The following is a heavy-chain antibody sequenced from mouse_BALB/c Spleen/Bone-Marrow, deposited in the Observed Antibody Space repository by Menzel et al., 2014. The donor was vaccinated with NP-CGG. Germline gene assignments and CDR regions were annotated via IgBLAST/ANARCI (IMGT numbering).Heavy chain of an antibody. CDR3: ARWGFDY. Sequence: QVHVKQSGAELVKPGASVKLSCKASGYTFXSYWMHWVKQRPGQGLEWIGEINPSNGRTNYNEKFKSKATLTVDKSSSTAYMQPSSLTSEDSAIYYCARWGFDYWGQGTTLTVSS. V-gene: IGHV1S81*02. J-gene: IGHJ2*01. CDR1: GYTFXSYW. CDR2: INPSNGRT.